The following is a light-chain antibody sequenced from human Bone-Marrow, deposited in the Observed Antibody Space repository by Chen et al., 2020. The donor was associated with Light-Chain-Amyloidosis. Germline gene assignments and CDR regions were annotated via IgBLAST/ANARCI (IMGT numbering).Light chain of an antibody. CDR2: EGS. J-gene: IGLJ2*01. CDR3: CSYAGSSTFVV. CDR1: SSDVGSYNL. Sequence: QSALTQPASVSGSPGQPITISCAGTSSDVGSYNLVSCYQQHPGKAPKLMIYEGSKRPSGVSNRFSGSKSGNTASLTISGLQAEDEADYYCCSYAGSSTFVVFGGGTKLTVL. V-gene: IGLV2-23*01.